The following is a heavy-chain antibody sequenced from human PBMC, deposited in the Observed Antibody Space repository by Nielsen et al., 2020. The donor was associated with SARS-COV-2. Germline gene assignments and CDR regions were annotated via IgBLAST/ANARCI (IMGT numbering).Heavy chain of an antibody. D-gene: IGHD1-7*01. J-gene: IGHJ5*02. CDR2: FGVPRPNT. CDR3: ARNVEVPGMETNLYDH. CDR1: GFNFNNYA. V-gene: IGHV3-23*01. Sequence: GESLKISCAASGFNFNNYAMNWVRQAPGKGLEWVSTFGVPRPNTYYADSVKGRFTISRDNSKNTLYLQMDSLRADDTAVYYCARNVEVPGMETNLYDHWGQGIPVTVSS.